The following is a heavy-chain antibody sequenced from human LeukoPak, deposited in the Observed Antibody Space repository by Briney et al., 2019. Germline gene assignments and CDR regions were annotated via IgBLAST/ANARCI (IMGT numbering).Heavy chain of an antibody. Sequence: SGTLSLTCTVSGDSISSYHWTWIRQSPGRGLEWIGYMYYSGDSNYNPSLKSRVTISLGTSNNQFSLKLSSVTAADTAIYYCATYTRHCSGGTCYSIDYWGQGTLVTVSS. D-gene: IGHD2-15*01. CDR2: MYYSGDS. CDR3: ATYTRHCSGGTCYSIDY. J-gene: IGHJ4*02. CDR1: GDSISSYH. V-gene: IGHV4-59*08.